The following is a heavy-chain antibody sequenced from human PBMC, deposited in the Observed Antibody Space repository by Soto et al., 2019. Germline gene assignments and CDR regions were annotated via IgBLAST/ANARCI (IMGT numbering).Heavy chain of an antibody. J-gene: IGHJ4*02. CDR3: ARDLRSSSYLDY. CDR1: GGSISSGGYY. Sequence: QVQLQESDPGLVKHSQTLSLTYTVSGGSISSGGYYWSWIRQQPGKGLEWIGYIYYSGSTYYNPSLKSRVTISVDTSKNQFSLKLSSVTAADTAVYYCARDLRSSSYLDYWGQGTLVTVSS. V-gene: IGHV4-31*03. CDR2: IYYSGST. D-gene: IGHD6-13*01.